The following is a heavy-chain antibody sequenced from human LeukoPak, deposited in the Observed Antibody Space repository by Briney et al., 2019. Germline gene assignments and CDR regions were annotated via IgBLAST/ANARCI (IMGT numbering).Heavy chain of an antibody. D-gene: IGHD3-10*01. CDR2: IKQDGSEK. J-gene: IGHJ4*02. CDR3: ARDRGIPMVRGVIDY. V-gene: IGHV3-7*01. Sequence: PGGSLRLSCTASGFTFSSYWMNWVRQAPGKGLEWVANIKQDGSEKYYVDSVKGRFTISRDNAKNTLYLQMNSLRAEDTAVYYCARDRGIPMVRGVIDYWGQGTLVTVSS. CDR1: GFTFSSYW.